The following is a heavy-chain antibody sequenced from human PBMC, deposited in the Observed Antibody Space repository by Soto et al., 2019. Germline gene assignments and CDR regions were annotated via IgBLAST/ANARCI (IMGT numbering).Heavy chain of an antibody. CDR2: IYYSGST. V-gene: IGHV4-39*01. D-gene: IGHD3-22*01. CDR3: ARHDASSGYYYVDY. J-gene: IGHJ4*02. CDR1: GGSISSSSYY. Sequence: QLQLQESGPGLVKPSETLSLTCTDSGGSISSSSYYWGWIRQPPGKGLEWIGSIYYSGSTYYNPSLKSRVTISVDTSKNQFSLKLSSVTAADTAVYYSARHDASSGYYYVDYWGQGTLVTVSS.